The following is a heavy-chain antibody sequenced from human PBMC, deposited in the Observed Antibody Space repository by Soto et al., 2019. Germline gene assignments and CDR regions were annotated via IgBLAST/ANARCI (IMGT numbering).Heavy chain of an antibody. CDR3: VRSREVGPHLFDF. D-gene: IGHD1-26*01. V-gene: IGHV3-13*01. J-gene: IGHJ4*02. CDR1: GITFSGID. Sequence: SSLRLSGEGSGITFSGIDMHWVRQPTGKGLEWVSTIGTADDTYYAVSVKGRFTISRDRAKNALSLEMTSLRAGDTAVYFCVRSREVGPHLFDFWGQGNQATVSS. CDR2: IGTADDT.